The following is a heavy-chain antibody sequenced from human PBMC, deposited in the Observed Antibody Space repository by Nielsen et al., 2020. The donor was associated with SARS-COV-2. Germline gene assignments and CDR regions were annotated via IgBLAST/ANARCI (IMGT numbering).Heavy chain of an antibody. CDR1: AFTFSNYA. D-gene: IGHD3-3*01. CDR3: ANFWD. V-gene: IGHV3-30*04. Sequence: SLKISCAASAFTFSNYAVHWVRQAPGKGLEWVAVISSDGREKYYADSVRGRFSISRDTSKNTVYLQMNSVRADDTGVYYCANFWDWGQGTLVTVSS. CDR2: ISSDGREK. J-gene: IGHJ4*02.